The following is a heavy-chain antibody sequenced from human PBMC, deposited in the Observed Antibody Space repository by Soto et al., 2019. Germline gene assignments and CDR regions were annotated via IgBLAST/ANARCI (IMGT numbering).Heavy chain of an antibody. V-gene: IGHV4-39*01. Sequence: SEILSLTCTVSGCSIISSSYYWGWIRQPPRKGQERIGSIYYSGSTYYNPSLKSRVTISVDTSKNQFSLKLSSVTAADTAVYFCARYEPYSSSWFDYYYYGMDVWGQGTTVTVSS. CDR1: GCSIISSSYY. CDR2: IYYSGST. J-gene: IGHJ6*02. D-gene: IGHD6-13*01. CDR3: ARYEPYSSSWFDYYYYGMDV.